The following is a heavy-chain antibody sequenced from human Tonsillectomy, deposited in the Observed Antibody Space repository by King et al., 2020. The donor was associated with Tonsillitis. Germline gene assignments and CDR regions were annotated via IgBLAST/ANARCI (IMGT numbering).Heavy chain of an antibody. Sequence: DVQLVESGGALVQPGRSLRLSCTASGFTFDDYAMHWVRQAPGKGLEWVSGINWNGGSLGYADSVKGRFTISRDNAKNSLYLQMNSLRVEDTALYYCTKDAKWGLSLYYFYGMAVWGHGTTVTVSS. CDR1: GFTFDDYA. CDR3: TKDAKWGLSLYYFYGMAV. D-gene: IGHD2-8*01. CDR2: INWNGGSL. V-gene: IGHV3-9*01. J-gene: IGHJ6*02.